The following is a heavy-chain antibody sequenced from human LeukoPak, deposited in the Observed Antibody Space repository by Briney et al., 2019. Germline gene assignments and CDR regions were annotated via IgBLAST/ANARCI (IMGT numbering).Heavy chain of an antibody. CDR3: ARVSGEISSFDY. J-gene: IGHJ4*02. Sequence: GGSLRLSCAASGFTVSSNYMSWVRQAPGKGLEWVSVVYSGGSTFYADSVKGRFTNSRDNSKNTLYLQMNSLRAEDTAVYYCARVSGEISSFDYWGQGTLVTVSS. CDR1: GFTVSSNY. V-gene: IGHV3-66*02. CDR2: VYSGGST. D-gene: IGHD2-21*01.